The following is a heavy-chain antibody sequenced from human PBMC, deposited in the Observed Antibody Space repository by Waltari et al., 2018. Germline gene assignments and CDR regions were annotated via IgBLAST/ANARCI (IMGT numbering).Heavy chain of an antibody. Sequence: QVQLVASGGGVVQPGRSLRLSCAASGFTFSSYAMHGVRQAPGKGLEWVAVISYDGSNKYYADSVKGRFTISRDNSKNTLYLQMNSLRAEDTAVYYCARSRVDIVATMCYWGQGTLVTVSS. D-gene: IGHD5-12*01. CDR3: ARSRVDIVATMCY. J-gene: IGHJ4*02. CDR1: GFTFSSYA. CDR2: ISYDGSNK. V-gene: IGHV3-30-3*01.